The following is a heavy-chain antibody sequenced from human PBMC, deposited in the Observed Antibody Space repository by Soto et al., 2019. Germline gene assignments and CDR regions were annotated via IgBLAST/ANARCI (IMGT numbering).Heavy chain of an antibody. CDR2: IYYSGST. Sequence: SETLSLTCTVSGGSISSYYWSWIRQPPGKGLEWIGYIYYSGSTNYNPSLKSRVTISVDTSKNQFSLKLSSVTAADTAVYYRARTKDSSGYYSDYWGQGTLVTVSS. CDR1: GGSISSYY. V-gene: IGHV4-59*01. J-gene: IGHJ4*02. D-gene: IGHD3-22*01. CDR3: ARTKDSSGYYSDY.